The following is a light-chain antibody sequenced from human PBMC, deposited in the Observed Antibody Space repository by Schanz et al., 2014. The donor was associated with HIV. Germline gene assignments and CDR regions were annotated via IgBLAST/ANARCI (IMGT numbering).Light chain of an antibody. CDR3: SSYTGRMHVV. J-gene: IGLJ2*01. V-gene: IGLV1-40*01. Sequence: QSVLTQPPSVSGAPGQRVSISCTGSSSNIGAGYDVHWYQQLPGTAPKLLIYGKTNRPSGVPDRFSGSKSGTSASLAISGLQVEDEADYFCSSYTGRMHVVFGRGTKLTVL. CDR2: GKT. CDR1: SSNIGAGYD.